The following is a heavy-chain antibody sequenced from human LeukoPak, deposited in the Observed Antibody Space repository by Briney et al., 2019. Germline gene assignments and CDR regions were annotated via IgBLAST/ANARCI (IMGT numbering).Heavy chain of an antibody. Sequence: PGGSLRLSCAAAGFTFSSYGMNWGRQAPGKGLEWISYISSSSSYTDYAESVKGRFTISRDNAKSALYLQMNDLRVEDTAVYYCAAGTAADYWGQGTLVIVSS. CDR1: GFTFSSYG. CDR3: AAGTAADY. J-gene: IGHJ4*02. CDR2: ISSSSSYT. D-gene: IGHD6-25*01. V-gene: IGHV3-21*05.